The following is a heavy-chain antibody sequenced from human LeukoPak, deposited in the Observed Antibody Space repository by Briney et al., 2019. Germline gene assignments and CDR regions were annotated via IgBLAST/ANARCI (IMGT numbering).Heavy chain of an antibody. CDR2: IYTSGST. J-gene: IGHJ4*02. Sequence: SETLSLTCTVSGGSISSYYWSWIRQPAGKGLEWIGRIYTSGSTNYNPSLKSRVTMSVDTSKNQFSLKLSSVTAADTAVYYCASPVSNRDPWYFDYLGQGTLVTVSS. D-gene: IGHD4-11*01. CDR3: ASPVSNRDPWYFDY. V-gene: IGHV4-4*07. CDR1: GGSISSYY.